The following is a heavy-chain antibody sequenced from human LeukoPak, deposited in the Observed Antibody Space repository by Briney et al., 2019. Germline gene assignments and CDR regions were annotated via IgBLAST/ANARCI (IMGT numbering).Heavy chain of an antibody. CDR3: ARDLVWNDFEGEEGGQDY. J-gene: IGHJ4*02. CDR1: GFTFSSYA. CDR2: ISGSGGSA. Sequence: GGSLRLSCAASGFTFSSYAMSWVRQAPGKGLEWVSAISGSGGSAYYADSVKGRFTISRDNSKNTLYLQMNSLRAEDTAVYYCARDLVWNDFEGEEGGQDYWGQGTLVTVSS. V-gene: IGHV3-23*01. D-gene: IGHD1-1*01.